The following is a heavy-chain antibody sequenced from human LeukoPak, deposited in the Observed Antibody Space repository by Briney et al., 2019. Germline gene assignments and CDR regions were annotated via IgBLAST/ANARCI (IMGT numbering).Heavy chain of an antibody. V-gene: IGHV4-34*01. CDR1: GGSLSNYY. D-gene: IGHD3-10*01. CDR3: ARGPASGSDFAWFDP. Sequence: SETLSLTCAVYGGSLSNYYWSWIRQPPGKGLEWIGEINHSGSTKFIPSLKSRVTILVDMSKSQFSLELRSVTAADTAVYYCARGPASGSDFAWFDPWGQGTLVTVSS. J-gene: IGHJ5*02. CDR2: INHSGST.